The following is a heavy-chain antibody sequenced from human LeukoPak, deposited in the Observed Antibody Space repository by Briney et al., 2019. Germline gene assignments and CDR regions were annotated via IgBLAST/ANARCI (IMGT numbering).Heavy chain of an antibody. D-gene: IGHD2-2*01. CDR1: GFSFSSFF. V-gene: IGHV3-23*01. Sequence: GGSLRLSCSASGFSFSSFFMTWARQPPGKGLEWVSVISTSGDEIHYAESVKGRFTISRDNSKNTLSLQMNSLRADDTAMYYCAIYQQYPTLGSDYRGQGTLVTVSS. CDR2: ISTSGDEI. CDR3: AIYQQYPTLGSDY. J-gene: IGHJ4*02.